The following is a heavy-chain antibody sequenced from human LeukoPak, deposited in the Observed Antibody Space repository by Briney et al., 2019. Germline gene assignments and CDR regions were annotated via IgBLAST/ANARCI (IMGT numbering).Heavy chain of an antibody. CDR2: IKSKTDGGTT. J-gene: IGHJ4*02. CDR3: TTRGGSFSIFDY. Sequence: GGSLRLSCETSGFTFSSFSMNWVRQAPGQGLEWVGRIKSKTDGGTTDYAAPVKGRFTISRDDSKNTLYLQMNSLKTEDTAVYYCTTRGGSFSIFDYWGQGTLVTVSS. CDR1: GFTFSSFS. V-gene: IGHV3-15*01. D-gene: IGHD1-26*01.